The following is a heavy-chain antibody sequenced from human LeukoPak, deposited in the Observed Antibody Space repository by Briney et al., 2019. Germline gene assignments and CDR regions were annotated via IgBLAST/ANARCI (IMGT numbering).Heavy chain of an antibody. CDR1: GYTFTSYY. CDR2: MNPSGGST. D-gene: IGHD5-18*01. V-gene: IGHV1-46*01. CDR3: ARDEPRQGYSYGSGYFDY. J-gene: IGHJ4*02. Sequence: GASVKVSCKASGYTFTSYYMHWVRQAPGQGLEWMGIMNPSGGSTSYAQKFQGRVTMTRDTSTSTDYMELSSLRSEDTAVYYCARDEPRQGYSYGSGYFDYWGQGTLVTVSS.